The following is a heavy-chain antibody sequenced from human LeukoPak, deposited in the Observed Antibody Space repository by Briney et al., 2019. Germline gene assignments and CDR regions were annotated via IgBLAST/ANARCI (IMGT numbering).Heavy chain of an antibody. V-gene: IGHV4-30-2*01. Sequence: SQTLSLTCTVSGGSISSGGYYWSWIRQPPGKGLEWIGYIYHSGSTYYNPSLKSRVTISVDRSKNQFSLKLSSVTAADTAVYYCARGYYDFWSGYHPGYYYYMDVWGKGTTVTVSS. D-gene: IGHD3-3*01. CDR2: IYHSGST. CDR1: GGSISSGGYY. J-gene: IGHJ6*03. CDR3: ARGYYDFWSGYHPGYYYYMDV.